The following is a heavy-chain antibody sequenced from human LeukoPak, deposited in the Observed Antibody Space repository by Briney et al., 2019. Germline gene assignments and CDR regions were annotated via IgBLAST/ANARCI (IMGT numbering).Heavy chain of an antibody. J-gene: IGHJ4*02. CDR2: VSDDGNNI. CDR3: ARDYAPVVVAATSGY. Sequence: PGGSLRLSCAASGFTFSNYPMHCVRQAPGKGLEGWAVVSDDGNNIYYADSVKGRFTISRDNSKNTLYLQMNSLRAEDTAVYSCARDYAPVVVAATSGYWGQGTLVTVSS. CDR1: GFTFSNYP. V-gene: IGHV3-30*04. D-gene: IGHD2-15*01.